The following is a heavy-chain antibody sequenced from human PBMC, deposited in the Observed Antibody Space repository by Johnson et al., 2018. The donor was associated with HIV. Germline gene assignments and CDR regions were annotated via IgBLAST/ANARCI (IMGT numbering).Heavy chain of an antibody. CDR1: GFTFSDFY. CDR3: ARFMGSTWSDASDS. V-gene: IGHV3-11*04. CDR2: ISTSGSNI. J-gene: IGHJ3*02. D-gene: IGHD1-26*01. Sequence: QVQLVESGGDLVQPGGSLRLSCTASGFTFSDFYMSWIRQAPGKGLEWVSYISTSGSNIYYADSVRGRFTISRDNAKNSLYLQMNFLRPEDTAVYYCARFMGSTWSDASDSWGQGTMVIVSS.